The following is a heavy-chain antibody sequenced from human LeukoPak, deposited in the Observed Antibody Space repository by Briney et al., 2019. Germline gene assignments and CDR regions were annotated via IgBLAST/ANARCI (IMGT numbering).Heavy chain of an antibody. J-gene: IGHJ4*02. CDR1: GFAFNTYS. Sequence: GGSLRLSCAASGFAFNTYSMNWVRQAPGKGLQWVSSITTTSTSKYYADSVKGRFTISRDNAKNSPYLQMDSLRDEDTAVYYCVWEAAGVDYWGQGTLVTVSS. D-gene: IGHD6-13*01. CDR2: ITTTSTSK. CDR3: VWEAAGVDY. V-gene: IGHV3-48*02.